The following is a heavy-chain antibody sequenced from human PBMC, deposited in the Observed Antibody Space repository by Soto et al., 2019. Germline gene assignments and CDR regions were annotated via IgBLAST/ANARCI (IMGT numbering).Heavy chain of an antibody. CDR2: ISGSGGST. Sequence: GGSLRLSCAASGFTFSSYATSWVRQAPGKGLEWVSAISGSGGSTYYADSVKGRFTISRDNSKNTLYLQMNSLRAEDTAVYYCAKGPSRTGTTHAIDYWGQGTLVTVSS. J-gene: IGHJ4*02. D-gene: IGHD1-7*01. CDR3: AKGPSRTGTTHAIDY. V-gene: IGHV3-23*01. CDR1: GFTFSSYA.